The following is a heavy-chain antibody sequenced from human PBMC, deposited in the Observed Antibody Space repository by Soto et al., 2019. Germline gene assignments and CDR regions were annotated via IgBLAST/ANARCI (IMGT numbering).Heavy chain of an antibody. V-gene: IGHV1-69*12. D-gene: IGHD2-15*01. CDR2: IIPIFGTT. CDR3: ARVVTVVKSFHYWYFDL. Sequence: QVQLVQSGAEVKKPGSSVKVSCKASGGTFSSYAISWVRQAPGQGLEWMGGIIPIFGTTNYAQKFQGRDTITADXSXSXXYMELSSLRSEDTAVYYCARVVTVVKSFHYWYFDLWGRGTLVTVSS. J-gene: IGHJ2*01. CDR1: GGTFSSYA.